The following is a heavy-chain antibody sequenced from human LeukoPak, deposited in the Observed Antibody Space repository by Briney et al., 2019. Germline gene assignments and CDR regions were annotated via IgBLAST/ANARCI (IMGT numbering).Heavy chain of an antibody. V-gene: IGHV3-23*01. Sequence: YPGGSLRLSCAASGFTFSSYAMSWVRQAPEKGLEWVSAISGSGGSTYYADSVKGRFTISRDNSKNTLYLQMNSLRAEDTAVYYCAIPPSYYYDSSGYSWYFDYWGQGTLVTVSS. CDR3: AIPPSYYYDSSGYSWYFDY. J-gene: IGHJ4*02. CDR1: GFTFSSYA. D-gene: IGHD3-22*01. CDR2: ISGSGGST.